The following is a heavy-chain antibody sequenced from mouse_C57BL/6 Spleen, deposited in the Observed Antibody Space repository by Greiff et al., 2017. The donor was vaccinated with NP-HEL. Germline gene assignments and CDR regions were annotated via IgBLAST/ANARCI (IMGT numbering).Heavy chain of an antibody. CDR3: ARFEEFAY. V-gene: IGHV1-50*01. CDR2: IDPSDSYT. J-gene: IGHJ3*01. CDR1: GYTFTSYW. Sequence: VQLQQPGAELVKPGASVKLSCKASGYTFTSYWMQWVKQRPGQGLEWIGEIDPSDSYTNYNQKFKGKATLTVDTSSSTAYMQLSSLTSEDSAVYYCARFEEFAYWGQGTLVTVSA.